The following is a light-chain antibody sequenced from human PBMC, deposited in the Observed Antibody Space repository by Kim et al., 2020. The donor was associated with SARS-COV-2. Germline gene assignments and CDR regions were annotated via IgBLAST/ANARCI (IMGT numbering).Light chain of an antibody. CDR2: GKN. Sequence: SSELTQDPTVSVALGQTVRITCQGDSLRSYSVSWXQQKPGQVPALVIYGKNNRPSGIPDRFSGSSSGNMASLTITGAQAEDEADYYFNCRDASGYYWVFG. V-gene: IGLV3-19*01. J-gene: IGLJ3*02. CDR1: SLRSYS. CDR3: NCRDASGYYWV.